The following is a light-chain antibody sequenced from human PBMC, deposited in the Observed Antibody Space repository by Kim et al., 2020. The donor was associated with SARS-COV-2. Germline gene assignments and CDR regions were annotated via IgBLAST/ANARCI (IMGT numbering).Light chain of an antibody. CDR2: GNN. Sequence: VALGQTVRISCQGDISRCYYATWYQQQPGPAPLLVIYGNNHRPSVIPVRFSCSSSGNAASLTITGPQADDEADYYCYSRDSNDNVVFGGGTQLTVL. CDR1: ISRCYY. V-gene: IGLV3-19*01. CDR3: YSRDSNDNVV. J-gene: IGLJ2*01.